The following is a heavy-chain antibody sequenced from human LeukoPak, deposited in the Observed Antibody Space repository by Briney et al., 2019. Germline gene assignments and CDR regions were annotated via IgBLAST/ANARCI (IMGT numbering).Heavy chain of an antibody. Sequence: PGGSLRLSCAASGFTFSSYSMHWVRQAPGKGLEWVAVISYDGSNKYYADSVKGRFTISRDNSKNTLYLKMNSLRAEDTAVYYCAKDKSYGGNSEFDYWGQGTLVTVSS. D-gene: IGHD4-23*01. CDR2: ISYDGSNK. J-gene: IGHJ4*02. CDR3: AKDKSYGGNSEFDY. V-gene: IGHV3-30*18. CDR1: GFTFSSYS.